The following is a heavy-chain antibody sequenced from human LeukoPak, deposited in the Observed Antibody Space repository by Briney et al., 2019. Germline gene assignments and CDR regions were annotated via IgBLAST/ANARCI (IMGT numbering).Heavy chain of an antibody. D-gene: IGHD2-2*01. J-gene: IGHJ3*02. Sequence: SSGTLSLTCAVSGGSISSSNWWSWVRQPPGKGLEWIGEIYHSGSTNYNPSLKSRVTISVDKSKNQFSLKLSSVTAADTAVYYCARGLVVVPAAMLAFDIWGQGTMVTVSS. CDR3: ARGLVVVPAAMLAFDI. CDR1: GGSISSSNW. CDR2: IYHSGST. V-gene: IGHV4-4*02.